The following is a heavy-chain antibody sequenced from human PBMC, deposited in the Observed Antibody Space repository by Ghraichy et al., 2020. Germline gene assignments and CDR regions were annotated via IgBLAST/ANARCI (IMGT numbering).Heavy chain of an antibody. D-gene: IGHD6-19*01. CDR1: GGSMSSYY. J-gene: IGHJ2*01. CDR3: ARRRYSSGWNYWYFDL. Sequence: SETLSLTYTVSGGSMSSYYWSWIRQPPGKGLEWIGYIYYSGSTNYNPSLKSRVTISVDTSKNQFSLRLSSVTAADTAVYYCARRRYSSGWNYWYFDLWGRGTLVTVSS. CDR2: IYYSGST. V-gene: IGHV4-59*01.